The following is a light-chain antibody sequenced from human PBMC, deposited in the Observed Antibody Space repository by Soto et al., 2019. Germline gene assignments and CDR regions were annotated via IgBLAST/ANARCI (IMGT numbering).Light chain of an antibody. CDR2: GAS. CDR1: QSVSSSY. Sequence: EIVLTQSPGTLSLSPGKRATLSCRASQSVSSSYLAWYQQTPGQAPRLLIYGASSRATGIPDRFSGSGSGTDFTLTISRLEPEEFAVYYCQQYGSSPGYTFGQGTKLEIK. J-gene: IGKJ2*01. CDR3: QQYGSSPGYT. V-gene: IGKV3-20*01.